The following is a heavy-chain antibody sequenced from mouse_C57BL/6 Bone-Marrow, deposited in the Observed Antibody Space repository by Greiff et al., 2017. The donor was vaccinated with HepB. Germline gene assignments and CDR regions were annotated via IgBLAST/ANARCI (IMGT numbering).Heavy chain of an antibody. V-gene: IGHV2-2*01. CDR1: GFSFTSYG. D-gene: IGHD2-1*01. J-gene: IGHJ2*01. CDR2: IWSGGRT. CDR3: ARDLLWSCYFDY. Sequence: QVQLKESGPGLVQPSQSLSITCTVSGFSFTSYGVHWVRQSPGKGLEWLGVIWSGGRTDYNAAFISRLSISKDNSKSQDYFKMNSLQADDTAIYYCARDLLWSCYFDYWGQGTTLTVSS.